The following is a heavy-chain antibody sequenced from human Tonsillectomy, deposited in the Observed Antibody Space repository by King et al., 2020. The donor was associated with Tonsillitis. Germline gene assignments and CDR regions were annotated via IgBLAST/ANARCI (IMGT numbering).Heavy chain of an antibody. J-gene: IGHJ6*02. V-gene: IGHV3-23*04. CDR1: TFTFSSSA. D-gene: IGHD3-16*01. CDR3: AKDRAAMITPTGSMDV. Sequence: VQLVESGGGLVQPGGSLRLSCTASTFTFSSSAMNWVRQAPGKGLEWGSGSSGRGGRSFYANSVKGRFTISRENSKNTLYVQINSLRAEDTALYYCAKDRAAMITPTGSMDVWGQGTTVTVSS. CDR2: SSGRGGRS.